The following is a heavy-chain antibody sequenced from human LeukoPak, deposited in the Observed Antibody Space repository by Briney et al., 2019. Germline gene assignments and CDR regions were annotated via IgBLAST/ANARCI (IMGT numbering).Heavy chain of an antibody. CDR1: GASISSNNW. D-gene: IGHD6-19*01. CDR2: IYHSGST. CDR3: AAAAVAVDY. Sequence: PSETLSLTCAVSGASISSNNWWNWVRQPPGKGLEWIGEIYHSGSTNYSPSLKSRITISVDKSKNHFSLKLTSVTAADTAIYYCAAAAVAVDYWGQGTLVTVSS. J-gene: IGHJ4*02. V-gene: IGHV4-4*02.